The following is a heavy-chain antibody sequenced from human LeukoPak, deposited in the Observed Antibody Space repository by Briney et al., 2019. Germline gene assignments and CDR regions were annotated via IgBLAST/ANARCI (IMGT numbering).Heavy chain of an antibody. CDR3: ARDRSAYDYDKRWFYYYMDV. CDR2: IYTSGST. CDR1: GNSFGDYY. Sequence: SETLSLTCTVSGNSFGDYYWSWIRQPAGKGLEWIGRIYTSGSTTYNPSLKSRVTMSVDTSKSQFSLNLMSVTAADTAVYYCARDRSAYDYDKRWFYYYMDVWGKGTTVTISS. D-gene: IGHD5-12*01. J-gene: IGHJ6*03. V-gene: IGHV4-4*07.